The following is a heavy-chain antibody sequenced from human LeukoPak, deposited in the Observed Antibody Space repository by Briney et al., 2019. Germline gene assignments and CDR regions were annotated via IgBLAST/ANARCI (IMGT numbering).Heavy chain of an antibody. CDR1: GASISSTNW. Sequence: SETLSLTCAVSGASISSTNWWSWARQPPGKGLEWIGKMYHSGHTNYNPSLKSRVTTSVDTSKNQFFLKLSSVTAADTAVYYCARASGDYDSSVYIEAGYFQHWGQGTLVTVSS. CDR2: MYHSGHT. V-gene: IGHV4-4*02. J-gene: IGHJ1*01. CDR3: ARASGDYDSSVYIEAGYFQH. D-gene: IGHD3-22*01.